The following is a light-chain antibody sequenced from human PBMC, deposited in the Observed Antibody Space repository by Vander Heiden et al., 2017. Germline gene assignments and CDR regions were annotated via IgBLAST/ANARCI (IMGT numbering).Light chain of an antibody. CDR3: QQYYNWPPWT. J-gene: IGKJ1*01. Sequence: VLTQSPAPLSVSPGDSVPLPCRASQSVSSDLAWYQQKPGQAPRLLIYGASNRATGIPARFSGSGSGTEFTLTISSLQSEDFALYYCQQYYNWPPWTFGQGTKVEIK. V-gene: IGKV3-15*01. CDR2: GAS. CDR1: QSVSSD.